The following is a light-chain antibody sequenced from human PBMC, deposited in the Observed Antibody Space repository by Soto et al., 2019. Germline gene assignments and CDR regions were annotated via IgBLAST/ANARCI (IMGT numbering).Light chain of an antibody. CDR2: EGS. V-gene: IGLV2-23*01. Sequence: QSVLTQPASVSGAPGQSITISCTGTSSDVGSYNLVSWYQQHPGKAPKLMIYEGSKRPSGVSNRFSGSKSGNTASLTISGLQAEDEADYYCCSYAGSSPYVFGTVTKVTVL. CDR3: CSYAGSSPYV. J-gene: IGLJ1*01. CDR1: SSDVGSYNL.